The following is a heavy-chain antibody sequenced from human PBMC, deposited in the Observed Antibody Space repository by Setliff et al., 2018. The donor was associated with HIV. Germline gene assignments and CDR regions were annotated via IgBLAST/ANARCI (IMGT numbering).Heavy chain of an antibody. Sequence: GESLKISCVGSGFTFSNYWMSWVRQSPGKGLEWVANINQDGFKNYSVDSVKGRVTVSRDNAKNSLYLQMSDVRGEDTAVYYCVREGATPDYYWFFDVWGRGTLVTVSS. CDR1: GFTFSNYW. J-gene: IGHJ2*01. V-gene: IGHV3-7*01. CDR3: VREGATPDYYWFFDV. CDR2: INQDGFKN. D-gene: IGHD1-26*01.